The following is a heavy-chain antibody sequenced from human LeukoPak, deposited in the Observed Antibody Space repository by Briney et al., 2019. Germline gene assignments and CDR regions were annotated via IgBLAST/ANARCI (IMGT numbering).Heavy chain of an antibody. CDR1: GYRFSNYG. V-gene: IGHV1-18*01. D-gene: IGHD6-19*01. CDR3: ARVGSPDSETSGWKLFFDH. CDR2: ISAYNGDT. Sequence: ASVKVSCHASGYRFSNYGITWVRQAPGQGLECMGWISAYNGDTNYAQNFQGRLTMTTDTSTNTPYMELRSLRSDDTAVYYCARVGSPDSETSGWKLFFDHWGQGTLVTVSS. J-gene: IGHJ4*02.